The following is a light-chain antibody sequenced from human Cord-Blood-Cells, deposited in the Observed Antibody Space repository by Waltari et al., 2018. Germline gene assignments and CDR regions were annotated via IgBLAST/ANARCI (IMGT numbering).Light chain of an antibody. CDR1: SSNIGSNY. CDR2: RNN. CDR3: VAWDDSLSGPV. V-gene: IGLV1-47*01. Sequence: QSVLTQPPSASGTPGQRVTISCSGSSSNIGSNYVYWYQQLPGTAPKLLIYRNNQRPSGVPDRFSGSKSGTSASLAISGLRSEDEADYYCVAWDDSLSGPVFGGGTKQTVL. J-gene: IGLJ2*01.